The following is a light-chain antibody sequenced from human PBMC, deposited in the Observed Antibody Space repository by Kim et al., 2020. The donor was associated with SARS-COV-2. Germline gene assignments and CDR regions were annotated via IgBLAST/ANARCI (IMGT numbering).Light chain of an antibody. Sequence: PGHSVTISCTGTSSDVGGYNYVSWYQQHPGKAPKLMIYEVSKRPSGVPDRFSGSKSGNTASLTVSGLQAEDEADYYCSSYAGSTVVFGGGTQLTVL. J-gene: IGLJ2*01. CDR2: EVS. V-gene: IGLV2-8*01. CDR1: SSDVGGYNY. CDR3: SSYAGSTVV.